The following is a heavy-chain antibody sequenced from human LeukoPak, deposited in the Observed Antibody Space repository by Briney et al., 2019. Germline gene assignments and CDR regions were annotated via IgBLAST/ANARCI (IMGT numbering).Heavy chain of an antibody. J-gene: IGHJ5*02. D-gene: IGHD3-10*01. V-gene: IGHV4-38-2*02. CDR2: IFQSGNT. CDR1: GHSISSGYY. Sequence: PSETLSLTCTVFGHSISSGYYWGWIRQPPGKGLEWIGSIFQSGNTYYNPSLKSRVTISVDTSKNQFSLHLSSVTAADTAVYYCARDNYYYGSGNYYPNWLDPWGQGTLVTVSS. CDR3: ARDNYYYGSGNYYPNWLDP.